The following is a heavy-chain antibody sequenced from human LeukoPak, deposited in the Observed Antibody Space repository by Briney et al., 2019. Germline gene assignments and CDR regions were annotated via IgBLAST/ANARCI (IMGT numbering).Heavy chain of an antibody. V-gene: IGHV1-69*05. CDR1: GGTFSSYA. D-gene: IGHD3-3*01. CDR2: IIPIFGTA. Sequence: SVTVSCKSSGGTFSSYAISWVRQATGQGLEWMGRIIPIFGTANYAQKFQGRVTITTDESTSTAYMELSSLRSEDTAVYYCARLDAYYDFWSGYYPDDAFDIWGQGTMVTVSS. J-gene: IGHJ3*02. CDR3: ARLDAYYDFWSGYYPDDAFDI.